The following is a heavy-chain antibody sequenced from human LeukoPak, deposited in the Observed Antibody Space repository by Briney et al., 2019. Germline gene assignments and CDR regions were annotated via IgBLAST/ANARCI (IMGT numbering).Heavy chain of an antibody. CDR2: IYPGDSDT. Sequence: GESLKISCKGSGYSFTSYWIGWVRQMPGKGLEWMGIIYPGDSDTRYSPSFQGQVTISADKSISTAYLQWSSLKASDTAMYYCAKGGPHVDTAMVWGSYYFDYWGQGTLVTVSS. J-gene: IGHJ4*02. CDR3: AKGGPHVDTAMVWGSYYFDY. D-gene: IGHD5-18*01. CDR1: GYSFTSYW. V-gene: IGHV5-51*01.